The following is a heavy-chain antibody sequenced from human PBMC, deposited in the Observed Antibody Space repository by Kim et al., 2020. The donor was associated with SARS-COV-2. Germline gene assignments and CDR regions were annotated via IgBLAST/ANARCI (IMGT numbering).Heavy chain of an antibody. CDR3: ARQQWELTGGVDY. CDR2: IYPGDSDT. D-gene: IGHD1-26*01. V-gene: IGHV5-51*01. Sequence: GESLKISCKGSGYSFTSYWIGWVRQMPGKGLEWMGIIYPGDSDTRYSPSFQGQVAISADKSISTAYLQWSSLKASDTAMYYCARQQWELTGGVDYWGQGTLVTVSS. CDR1: GYSFTSYW. J-gene: IGHJ4*02.